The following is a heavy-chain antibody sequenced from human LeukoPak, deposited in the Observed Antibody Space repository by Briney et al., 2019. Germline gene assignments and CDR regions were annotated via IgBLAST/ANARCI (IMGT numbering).Heavy chain of an antibody. CDR1: GFSLSTSGVD. D-gene: IGHD3-10*01. CDR3: AHAPGYYGSGSYFKNGQFDY. Sequence: SGPTLVKPTQTLTLTCTFSGFSLSTSGVDVGWIRQPPGKALEWLALIYWDDDKRYSPSLKSRLTITKDTSKNQVVLTMTNMDPVDTATYYCAHAPGYYGSGSYFKNGQFDYWGQGTLVTVSS. V-gene: IGHV2-5*02. J-gene: IGHJ4*02. CDR2: IYWDDDK.